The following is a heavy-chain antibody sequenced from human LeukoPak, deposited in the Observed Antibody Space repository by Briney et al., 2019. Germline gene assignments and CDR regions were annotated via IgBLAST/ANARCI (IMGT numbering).Heavy chain of an antibody. CDR3: ARDAPSLEWRPAWGYFDY. J-gene: IGHJ4*02. V-gene: IGHV3-30*02. Sequence: PGGSLRLSCAASGFTFSSYGMHWVRQAPGKGLEWVAFIRYDGSNKYYADSVKGRFTISRDNSKNTLYLQMNSLRAEDTAVYYCARDAPSLEWRPAWGYFDYWGQGTLVTVSS. CDR1: GFTFSSYG. D-gene: IGHD3-3*01. CDR2: IRYDGSNK.